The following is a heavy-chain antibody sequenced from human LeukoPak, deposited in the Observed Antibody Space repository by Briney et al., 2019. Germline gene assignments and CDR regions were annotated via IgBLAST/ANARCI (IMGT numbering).Heavy chain of an antibody. CDR1: GFTFSDYY. J-gene: IGHJ4*02. V-gene: IGHV3-11*06. D-gene: IGHD6-13*01. CDR2: ISRNSYT. CDR3: ARMGIAAVGAYYFDY. Sequence: GGSLRLSCAASGFTFSDYYMSWIRQAPGKGLEWVSYISRNSYTNYADSVKGRFTISRDNAKNSLYLQMASLRAEDTAVYYCARMGIAAVGAYYFDYWGQGTLVTVSS.